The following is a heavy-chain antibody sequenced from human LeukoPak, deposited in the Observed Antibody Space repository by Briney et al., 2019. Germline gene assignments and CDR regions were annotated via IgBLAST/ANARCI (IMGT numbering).Heavy chain of an antibody. CDR3: ARVLLSVEQWLVPVYFDY. V-gene: IGHV3-7*01. J-gene: IGHJ4*02. D-gene: IGHD6-19*01. CDR2: IKQDGSEK. CDR1: GFTFSSYW. Sequence: GGSLRLSCAASGFTFSSYWMSWVRQAPGKGLEWVANIKQDGSEKYYVDSVKGRFTISRDNAKNSLYLQMNSLRAEDTAVYYCARVLLSVEQWLVPVYFDYWGQGTLVTVSS.